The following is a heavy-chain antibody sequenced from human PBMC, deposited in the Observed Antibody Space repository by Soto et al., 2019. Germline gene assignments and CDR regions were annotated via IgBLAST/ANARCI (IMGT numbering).Heavy chain of an antibody. Sequence: QVQLQQWGAGLLKPSETLSLTCAVYGGSFSGYYWSWIRQPPGKGLEWIGEINHSGSTNYNPSLKSLVTIAVNTSKNQFSLKLSSVSAADTAVYYCARGLLGYCSSTSCRSNWYFDLWGRGTLVTVSS. J-gene: IGHJ2*01. CDR3: ARGLLGYCSSTSCRSNWYFDL. CDR2: INHSGST. V-gene: IGHV4-34*01. CDR1: GGSFSGYY. D-gene: IGHD2-2*01.